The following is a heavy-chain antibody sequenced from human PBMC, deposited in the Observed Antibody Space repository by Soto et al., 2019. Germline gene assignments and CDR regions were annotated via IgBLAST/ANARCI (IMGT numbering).Heavy chain of an antibody. V-gene: IGHV4-34*01. D-gene: IGHD4-4*01. CDR3: ARVGYYSNKFDP. Sequence: XATLSLTCAVYGGSFSGYDWSWIRQPPGKGLEWIGEINHSGSTNYNPSLKSRVTISVDTSKNQFSLKLSSVTAADTAVYYCARVGYYSNKFDPWGQGTLVTVSS. CDR1: GGSFSGYD. J-gene: IGHJ5*02. CDR2: INHSGST.